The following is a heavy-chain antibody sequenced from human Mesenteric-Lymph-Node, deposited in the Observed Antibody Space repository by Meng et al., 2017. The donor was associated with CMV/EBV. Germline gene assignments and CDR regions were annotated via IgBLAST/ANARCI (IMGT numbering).Heavy chain of an antibody. CDR1: GFTFSSYW. J-gene: IGHJ4*02. V-gene: IGHV3-74*01. Sequence: GESLKISCAASGFTFSSYWMHWVRQAPGKGLVWVSRINSDGSSTSYADSVKGRFTISRDNAKNTLYLQMNSLRAEDTAVYYCARVGFAPAWIFDYWGQGTLVTVSS. CDR3: ARVGFAPAWIFDY. D-gene: IGHD3-10*01. CDR2: INSDGSST.